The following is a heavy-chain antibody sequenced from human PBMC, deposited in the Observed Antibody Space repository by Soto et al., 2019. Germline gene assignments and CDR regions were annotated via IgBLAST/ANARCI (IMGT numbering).Heavy chain of an antibody. J-gene: IGHJ4*02. CDR3: AREGERGVPAAMLTYFDY. D-gene: IGHD2-2*01. CDR2: IIPILGIA. CDR1: GGTFSSYT. V-gene: IGHV1-69*04. Sequence: ASVKVSCKASGGTFSSYTISWVRQAPGQGLEWMGRIIPILGIANYAQKFQGRVTITADKSTSTAYMELSSLRSEDTAVYYCAREGERGVPAAMLTYFDYWGQGTLVTVS.